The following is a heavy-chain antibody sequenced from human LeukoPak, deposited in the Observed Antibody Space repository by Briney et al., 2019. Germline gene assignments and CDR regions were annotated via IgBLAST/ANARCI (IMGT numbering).Heavy chain of an antibody. CDR3: ARDKGTLGTRYYFDY. J-gene: IGHJ4*02. Sequence: ASVKVSCKASGYTFTGYYMHRVRQAPGQGLEWMGWINPNSGGTNYAQKFQGRVTMTRDTSISTAYMELSRLRSDDTAVYYCARDKGTLGTRYYFDYWGQGTLVTVSS. D-gene: IGHD2-2*01. CDR2: INPNSGGT. CDR1: GYTFTGYY. V-gene: IGHV1-2*02.